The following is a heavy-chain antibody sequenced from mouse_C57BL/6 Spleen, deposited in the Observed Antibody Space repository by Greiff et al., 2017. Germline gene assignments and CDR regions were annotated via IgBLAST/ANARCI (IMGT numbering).Heavy chain of an antibody. D-gene: IGHD2-2*01. J-gene: IGHJ4*01. CDR3: ARRRGYDGEVYYAMDY. V-gene: IGHV8-12*01. Sequence: QVTLKVSGPGILQSSQTLRLTCSFSGFSLSTSGMGVSWIRQPSGKGLEWLAHIYWDDDKRYNPSLKSRLTISKDTSRNQVFLKITSVDTADTATYYCARRRGYDGEVYYAMDYWGQGTSVTVSS. CDR1: GFSLSTSGMG. CDR2: IYWDDDK.